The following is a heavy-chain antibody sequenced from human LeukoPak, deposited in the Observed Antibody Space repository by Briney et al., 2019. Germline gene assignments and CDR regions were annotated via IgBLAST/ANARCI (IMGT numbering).Heavy chain of an antibody. D-gene: IGHD3-9*01. V-gene: IGHV4-4*07. J-gene: IGHJ4*02. CDR2: IYTSGST. Sequence: SETLSLTCTVSGGSISSYYWSWIRQPAGKGLEWIGRIYTSGSTNYNPSLKSRVTMSVDTSKNQFSLKLSSVTAADTAVYYGARDGLYYDILTGYYRRGYFDYWGQGTLVTVSS. CDR3: ARDGLYYDILTGYYRRGYFDY. CDR1: GGSISSYY.